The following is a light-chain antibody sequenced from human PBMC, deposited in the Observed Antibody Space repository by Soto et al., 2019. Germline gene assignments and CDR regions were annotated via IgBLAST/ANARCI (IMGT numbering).Light chain of an antibody. J-gene: IGKJ4*01. CDR1: QDLRSW. Sequence: DIQMTQSPSYVSSSVGDRVSITCRASQDLRSWLAWYQQRPGKAPKLLIYAATTLQSGVPSRFSGSGSGTTFTLTINNLQPEDFASYFCQQANSFPLTFGGGTKVDIK. CDR2: AAT. CDR3: QQANSFPLT. V-gene: IGKV1-12*01.